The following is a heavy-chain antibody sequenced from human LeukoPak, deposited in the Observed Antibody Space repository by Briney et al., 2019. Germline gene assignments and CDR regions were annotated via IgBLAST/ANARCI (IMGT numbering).Heavy chain of an antibody. J-gene: IGHJ4*02. Sequence: GGSLRLSCAASGFTFSSYGMNWVRQAPGNGLESVSTISGSGDTTYYADSVKGRFTISRDNSKNTLYLQMNSLRAEDTAVYYCAKDRESIWYPTFDYWGQGTLVTVSS. CDR2: ISGSGDTT. V-gene: IGHV3-23*01. CDR3: AKDRESIWYPTFDY. CDR1: GFTFSSYG. D-gene: IGHD6-13*01.